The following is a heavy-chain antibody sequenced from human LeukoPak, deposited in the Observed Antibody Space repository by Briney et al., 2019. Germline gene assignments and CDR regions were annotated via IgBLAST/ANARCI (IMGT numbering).Heavy chain of an antibody. CDR2: TSYDGSNK. J-gene: IGHJ4*02. CDR3: AKQISYDVGFDY. D-gene: IGHD5-12*01. V-gene: IGHV3-30-3*02. Sequence: PGGSLRLPCAASGFPFTSHAMHWVRQAPGKGLEWVAVTSYDGSNKYYADSVKGRFTISRDNSKNTLYLQMNSLRAEDTAVYYCAKQISYDVGFDYWGQGTLVTVSS. CDR1: GFPFTSHA.